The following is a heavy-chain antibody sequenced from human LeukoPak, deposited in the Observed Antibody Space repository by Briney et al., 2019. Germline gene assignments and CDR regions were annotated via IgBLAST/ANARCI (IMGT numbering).Heavy chain of an antibody. CDR2: INPNSGGT. CDR3: ARYQELELLDY. D-gene: IGHD1-7*01. V-gene: IGHV1-2*02. Sequence: SVKVSCKASGYTFTGYYMHWVRQAPGQGLEWMGWINPNSGGTKYAQKFQGRVTMTRDTSISTAHTELSRLRSDDTGVYYCARYQELELLDYWGQGTLVTVSS. CDR1: GYTFTGYY. J-gene: IGHJ4*02.